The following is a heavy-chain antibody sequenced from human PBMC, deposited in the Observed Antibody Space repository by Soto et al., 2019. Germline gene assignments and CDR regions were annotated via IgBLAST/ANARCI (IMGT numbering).Heavy chain of an antibody. CDR2: IRSKAYGGTT. V-gene: IGHV3-49*03. CDR1: GFTFGDYA. CDR3: TSPYYDSSGYYFPFY. J-gene: IGHJ4*02. D-gene: IGHD3-22*01. Sequence: GGSLRLSCTASGFTFGDYAMSWFRQAPGKGLEWVGFIRSKAYGGTTEYAASVKGRFTISRDDSKSIAYLQMNSLKTEDTAVYYCTSPYYDSSGYYFPFYWGQGTLVTVSS.